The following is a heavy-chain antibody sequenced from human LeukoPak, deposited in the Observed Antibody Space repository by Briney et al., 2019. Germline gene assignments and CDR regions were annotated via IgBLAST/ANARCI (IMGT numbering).Heavy chain of an antibody. CDR3: MSYAGRSDDY. Sequence: GGSLRLSCAASGFTFSTYSMNWLRQAPGKGLEWVSYISSSSDTIYYADSVKGRFTISRDNAKNSLHLQMNSLRAEDTAVYYCMSYAGRSDDYWGQGTLVTVSS. V-gene: IGHV3-48*04. CDR2: ISSSSDTI. J-gene: IGHJ4*02. D-gene: IGHD3-16*01. CDR1: GFTFSTYS.